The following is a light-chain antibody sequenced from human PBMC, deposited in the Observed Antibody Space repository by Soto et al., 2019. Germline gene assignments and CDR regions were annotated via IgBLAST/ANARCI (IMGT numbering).Light chain of an antibody. V-gene: IGLV2-14*01. Sequence: QSVLTQPASVSGSPGQSITISCTGSSSDVGYYTFVSWYQQRPGKVPKFMINDVSNRPSGVSSRFSGSKSGNTASLTISGLQAEDEADYYCSSYSITNTLLFGGGTKLTVL. CDR2: DVS. CDR1: SSDVGYYTF. CDR3: SSYSITNTLL. J-gene: IGLJ2*01.